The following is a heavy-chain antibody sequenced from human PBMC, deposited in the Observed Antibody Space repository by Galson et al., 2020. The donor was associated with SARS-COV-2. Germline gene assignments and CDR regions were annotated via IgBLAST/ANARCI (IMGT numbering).Heavy chain of an antibody. D-gene: IGHD3-22*01. V-gene: IGHV4-61*02. Sequence: SETLSLTCTVSGGSISSGSYYWSWIRQPAGKGLEWIGRIYTSGSTNYNPSLKSRVPISVDTSKNQFSLKLSSVTAADTAVYYCARESTMIPNWFDPWGQGTLVTISS. CDR2: IYTSGST. J-gene: IGHJ5*02. CDR1: GGSISSGSYY. CDR3: ARESTMIPNWFDP.